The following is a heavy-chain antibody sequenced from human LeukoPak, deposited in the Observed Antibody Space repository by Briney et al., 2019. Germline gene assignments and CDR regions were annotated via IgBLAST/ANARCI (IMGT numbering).Heavy chain of an antibody. CDR3: ARDYMNSYGYEDWFDP. CDR1: GYTFTGYY. J-gene: IGHJ5*02. V-gene: IGHV1-2*02. CDR2: INPNSGGT. Sequence: GASVKVSCKASGYTFTGYYMHWVRQAPGQGLEWMGWINPNSGGTNYAQKFQGRVTMTRDTSISTAYMELSRLRSDDTAVYYCARDYMNSYGYEDWFDPWGQGTLVTVSS. D-gene: IGHD5-18*01.